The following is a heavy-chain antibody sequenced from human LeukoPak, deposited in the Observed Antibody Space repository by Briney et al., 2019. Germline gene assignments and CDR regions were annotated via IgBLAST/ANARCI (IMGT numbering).Heavy chain of an antibody. Sequence: ASVKVSCKASGYTFTSYGISWVRQAPGQGLEWMGWISACNGNTNYAQKLQGRVTMTTDTSTSTAYMELRSLRSDDTAVYYCARGRFGVVIIHKDYFDYWGQGTLVTVSS. D-gene: IGHD3-3*01. CDR1: GYTFTSYG. V-gene: IGHV1-18*01. CDR2: ISACNGNT. J-gene: IGHJ4*02. CDR3: ARGRFGVVIIHKDYFDY.